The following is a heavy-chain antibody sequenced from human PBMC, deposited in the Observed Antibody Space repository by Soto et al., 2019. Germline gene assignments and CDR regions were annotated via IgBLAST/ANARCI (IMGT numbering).Heavy chain of an antibody. CDR1: GFTFSDHY. Sequence: EVQLVESGGGLVQPGGSLRLSCAASGFTFSDHYMDWVRQAPGKGLEWVGRTRNKANSYTTEYAASVKGRFTISRDDSKNSLDLQMNSLKTEDTAVYYCARYGYDRSGYFHPYWGQGTLVTVSS. CDR3: ARYGYDRSGYFHPY. D-gene: IGHD3-22*01. J-gene: IGHJ4*02. V-gene: IGHV3-72*01. CDR2: TRNKANSYTT.